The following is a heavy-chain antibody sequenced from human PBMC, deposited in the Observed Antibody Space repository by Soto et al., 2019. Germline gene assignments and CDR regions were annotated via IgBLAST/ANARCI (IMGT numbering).Heavy chain of an antibody. J-gene: IGHJ5*02. V-gene: IGHV4-59*02. CDR2: IHHNGRT. Sequence: SETLSLTCSVSGVSVSDYHWTWIRLTPRKELQWIGFIHHNGRTDSSPSLKSRVTISLDRSKNQFSLKLRSVTAADTAVYYCARVPDRWGQGTLVTVSS. CDR1: GVSVSDYH. D-gene: IGHD2-2*01. CDR3: ARVPDR.